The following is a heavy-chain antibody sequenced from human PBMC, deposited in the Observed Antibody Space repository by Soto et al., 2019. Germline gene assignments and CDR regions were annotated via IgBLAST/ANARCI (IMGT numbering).Heavy chain of an antibody. CDR3: ARKQEGYFYGIDY. CDR2: IYDSGST. Sequence: SETLSLTCTVSGGSITSGGYYWSWIRQHPGKGLEWLGYIYDSGSTFYNPSLKSRITLSVDTSKNQFSLKLSSVTVADTAVYFCARKQEGYFYGIDYWGQGTLLTVSS. V-gene: IGHV4-31*03. D-gene: IGHD3-10*01. J-gene: IGHJ4*02. CDR1: GGSITSGGYY.